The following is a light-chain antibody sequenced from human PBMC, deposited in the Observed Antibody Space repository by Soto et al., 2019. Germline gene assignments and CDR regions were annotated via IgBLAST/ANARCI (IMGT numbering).Light chain of an antibody. CDR2: EVS. CDR1: SSDVGGYNY. Sequence: QSALTQPPSASGSPGQSVTISCTGTSSDVGGYNYVSWYQQHPGKAPKLMIYEVSKRPSGVPARFSGSKSGNTASLTVSGLPAEDEADYYCSSYAGSNNLVVFGGGTQLTVL. J-gene: IGLJ2*01. V-gene: IGLV2-8*01. CDR3: SSYAGSNNLVV.